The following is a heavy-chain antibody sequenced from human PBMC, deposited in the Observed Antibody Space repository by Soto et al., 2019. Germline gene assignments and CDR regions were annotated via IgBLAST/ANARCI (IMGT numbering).Heavy chain of an antibody. CDR2: ISAYNGNT. CDR1: GYTFTNYG. J-gene: IGHJ4*02. CDR3: ARAKSCSAGSCYDLDY. D-gene: IGHD2-15*01. V-gene: IGHV1-18*01. Sequence: QVQLVQSGAEVKKPGASVKVSCKASGYTFTNYGISWVRQAPGQGLEWMGWISAYNGNTNYAQRLQGRVTMTTDTSTSTADMELRSLRSDDTAVYYCARAKSCSAGSCYDLDYWGQGTLVTVSS.